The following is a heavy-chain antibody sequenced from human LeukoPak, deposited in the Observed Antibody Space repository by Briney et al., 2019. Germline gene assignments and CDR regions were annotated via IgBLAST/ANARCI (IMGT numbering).Heavy chain of an antibody. V-gene: IGHV1-45*02. CDR2: ITPFNGNT. Sequence: PVKVSCKASGYTFTYRYLHWVRQAPGQALEWMGWITPFNGNTNYAQKFQDRVTITRDRSMSTAYMELSSLRSEDTAMYYCAGGKEYYFDYWGQGTLVTVSS. D-gene: IGHD1-26*01. CDR3: AGGKEYYFDY. CDR1: GYTFTYRY. J-gene: IGHJ4*02.